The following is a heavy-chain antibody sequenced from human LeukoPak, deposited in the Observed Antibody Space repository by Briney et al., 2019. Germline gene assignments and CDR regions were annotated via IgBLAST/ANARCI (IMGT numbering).Heavy chain of an antibody. CDR3: AREVRHYYGSGDY. CDR1: GFTFSTYS. V-gene: IGHV3-21*01. J-gene: IGHJ4*02. Sequence: GGSLRLSCAASGFTFSTYSMNWVRQAPGKGLEWVSSITSSSDYIYYADSVKGRLTISRDNAKNSLYLQMNSLRAEDTAVYYCAREVRHYYGSGDYWGQGTLVTVSS. D-gene: IGHD3-22*01. CDR2: ITSSSDYI.